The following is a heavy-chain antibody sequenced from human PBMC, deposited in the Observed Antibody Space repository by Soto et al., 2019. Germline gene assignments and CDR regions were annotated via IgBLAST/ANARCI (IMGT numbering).Heavy chain of an antibody. CDR2: IYDSGST. Sequence: SETLSLTCTVSGGSISSYYWNWIRQPPGKGLEWIGYIYDSGSTNYNPSLKSRVTISVDTSKNQFSLKLSSVTAADTAVYYCARVNSCGWFGASYYFDYWGQGTLVTVSS. CDR3: ARVNSCGWFGASYYFDY. J-gene: IGHJ4*02. D-gene: IGHD6-19*01. CDR1: GGSISSYY. V-gene: IGHV4-59*01.